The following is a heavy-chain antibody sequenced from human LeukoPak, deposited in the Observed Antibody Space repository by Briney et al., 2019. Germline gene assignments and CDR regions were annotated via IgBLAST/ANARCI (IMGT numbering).Heavy chain of an antibody. CDR2: ISGSGGST. D-gene: IGHD2-21*02. Sequence: GGSLRLSCAASGFTFSSYAMSWVRQAPGKGLEWVSAISGSGGSTYYADSVKGLFTISRDNSKNALYLQMNSLRAEDTAVYYCAKDSFPVVVTAVLDYWGQGTLVTVSS. J-gene: IGHJ4*02. CDR1: GFTFSSYA. CDR3: AKDSFPVVVTAVLDY. V-gene: IGHV3-23*01.